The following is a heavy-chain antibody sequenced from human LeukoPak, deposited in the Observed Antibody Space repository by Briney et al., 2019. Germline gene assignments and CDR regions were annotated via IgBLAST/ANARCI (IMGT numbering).Heavy chain of an antibody. Sequence: SETLTLTCTVSGGSISSSSYYWGWIRQPPGKGLEWIGSIYYSGSTYYNPSLKSRVTISVDTSKNQFSLKLSSVTAADTAVYYCARQGGRNEYWGQGTLVTVSS. J-gene: IGHJ4*02. CDR3: ARQGGRNEY. CDR1: GGSISSSSYY. CDR2: IYYSGST. V-gene: IGHV4-39*01. D-gene: IGHD3-16*01.